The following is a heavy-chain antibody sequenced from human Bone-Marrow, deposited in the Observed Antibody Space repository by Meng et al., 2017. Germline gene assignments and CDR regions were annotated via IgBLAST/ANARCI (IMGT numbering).Heavy chain of an antibody. CDR1: GGTFSSYA. D-gene: IGHD6-19*01. Sequence: SVKVSCKASGGTFSSYAISWVRQAPGQGLEWMGGIIPIFGTANYAQKFQGRVTITTDESTSTAYMELSSLRSEDTAVYYCARGAVAGEGYYYGMDVWGQGTTVTVSS. V-gene: IGHV1-69*05. CDR3: ARGAVAGEGYYYGMDV. J-gene: IGHJ6*02. CDR2: IIPIFGTA.